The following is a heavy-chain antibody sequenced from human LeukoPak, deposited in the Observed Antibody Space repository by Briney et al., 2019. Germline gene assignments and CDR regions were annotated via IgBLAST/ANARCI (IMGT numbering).Heavy chain of an antibody. CDR2: IGPTGTDR. V-gene: IGHV3-21*01. D-gene: IGHD1-14*01. Sequence: PGGSLRPSCAGSGFTFSSCGFNWVRQAPGKGLEWVSSIGPTGTDRYYADSVRGRFTISRDNAKNSMYLQMDSLRDEDTAVYYCATETIGRHYDYWGQGTLLTVSS. CDR3: ATETIGRHYDY. CDR1: GFTFSSCG. J-gene: IGHJ4*02.